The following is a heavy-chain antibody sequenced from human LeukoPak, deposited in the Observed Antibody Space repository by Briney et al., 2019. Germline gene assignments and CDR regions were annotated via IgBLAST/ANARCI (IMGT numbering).Heavy chain of an antibody. CDR2: MNPNSGNT. J-gene: IGHJ5*02. CDR3: ARRTYSSSEFDP. D-gene: IGHD6-13*01. Sequence: GSVKVSCKASGYTFTSYDINWVRQATGQGLEWMGWMNPNSGNTGYAQKFQGRVTMTRNTSISTAYMELSSLRSEDTAVYYCARRTYSSSEFDPWGQGTLVTVSS. CDR1: GYTFTSYD. V-gene: IGHV1-8*01.